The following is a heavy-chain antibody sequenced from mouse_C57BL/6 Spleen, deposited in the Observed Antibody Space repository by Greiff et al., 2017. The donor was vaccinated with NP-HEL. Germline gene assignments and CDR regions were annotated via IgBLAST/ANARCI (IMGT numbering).Heavy chain of an antibody. D-gene: IGHD1-1*02. CDR2: INYDGSST. J-gene: IGHJ1*03. CDR3: AREGVASYWYFDV. CDR1: GFTFSDYY. V-gene: IGHV5-16*01. Sequence: EVNVVESEGGLVQPGSSMKLSCTASGFTFSDYYMAWVRQVPEKGLEWVANINYDGSSTYYLDSLKSRFIISRDNAKNILYLQMSSLKSEDTATYYCAREGVASYWYFDVWGTGTTVTVSS.